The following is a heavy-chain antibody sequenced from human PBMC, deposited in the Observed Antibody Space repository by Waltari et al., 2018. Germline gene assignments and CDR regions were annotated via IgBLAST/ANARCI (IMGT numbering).Heavy chain of an antibody. CDR1: GFTFSTYW. V-gene: IGHV3-74*02. D-gene: IGHD3-16*01. J-gene: IGHJ4*02. CDR3: ARGWGGHVDY. Sequence: EVQLVESGGGLVQPGGSLRLSCAASGFTFSTYWMHWVRQAPGKGLVWVSRINSDGSGTKYADSVRGRFTISRDNAKNTLYLQMNSLRVEDTAMYYCARGWGGHVDYWGQGTLVTVSS. CDR2: INSDGSGT.